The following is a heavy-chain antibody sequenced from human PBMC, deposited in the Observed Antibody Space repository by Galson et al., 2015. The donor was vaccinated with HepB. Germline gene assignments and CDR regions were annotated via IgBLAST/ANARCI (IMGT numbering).Heavy chain of an antibody. J-gene: IGHJ3*02. V-gene: IGHV4-59*01. CDR2: IYYSGST. CDR1: GGSISSYY. Sequence: SETLSLTCTVSGGSISSYYWSWIRQPPGKGLEWIGYIYYSGSTNYNPSLKSRVTISVDTSKNQFSLKLSSVTAADTAVYYCARERSYDSRNDAFDIWGQGTMVTVSS. D-gene: IGHD3-22*01. CDR3: ARERSYDSRNDAFDI.